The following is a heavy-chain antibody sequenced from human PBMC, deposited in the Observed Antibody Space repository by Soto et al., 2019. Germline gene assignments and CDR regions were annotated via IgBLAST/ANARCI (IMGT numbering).Heavy chain of an antibody. CDR1: GGTFSSYT. Sequence: QVQLVQSGAEVKKPGSSVKVSCKASGGTFSSYTISWVRQAPGQGLEWMGRIIPILGIANYAQKFQGRVTITADKSTTSSYMELSSLRSEDTAVYYCARGSGYRFDYWGQGTLVTVSS. J-gene: IGHJ4*02. D-gene: IGHD3-22*01. CDR2: IIPILGIA. CDR3: ARGSGYRFDY. V-gene: IGHV1-69*02.